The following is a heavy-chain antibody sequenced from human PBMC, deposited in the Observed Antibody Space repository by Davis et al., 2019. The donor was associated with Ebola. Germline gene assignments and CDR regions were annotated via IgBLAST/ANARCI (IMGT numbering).Heavy chain of an antibody. CDR2: ISGNGISA. CDR3: ARDSDYGYSHGMDV. V-gene: IGHV3-23*01. D-gene: IGHD4-17*01. J-gene: IGHJ6*02. CDR1: GFTFRGYA. Sequence: GGSLRPSCAAPGFTFRGYAMSWVPQAPGKGLEWVSTISGNGISAYHPDSVKGRFTISRDDSKTTLYLRMDNLRAEDTAVYYGARDSDYGYSHGMDVWGQGTTVTVSS.